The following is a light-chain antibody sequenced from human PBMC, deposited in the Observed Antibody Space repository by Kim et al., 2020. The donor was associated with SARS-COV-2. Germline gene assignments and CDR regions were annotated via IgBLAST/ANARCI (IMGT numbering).Light chain of an antibody. J-gene: IGKJ4*01. Sequence: EIVMTQSPATLSVFPGERAILSYKATQSVGISLAWYQQKPGRAPRLLIYAASTRATGIPARFSGSGSGTEFTLTISSLLSEDYAVYYCQQYNNWPLLLTFGGGTKVEIK. V-gene: IGKV3-15*01. CDR2: AAS. CDR3: QQYNNWPLLLT. CDR1: QSVGIS.